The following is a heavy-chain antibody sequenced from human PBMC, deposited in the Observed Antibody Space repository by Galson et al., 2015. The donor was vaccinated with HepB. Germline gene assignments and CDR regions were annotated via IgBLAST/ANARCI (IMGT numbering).Heavy chain of an antibody. CDR1: GYTFTSYA. CDR2: INAGNGNT. D-gene: IGHD6-13*01. J-gene: IGHJ6*02. V-gene: IGHV1-3*01. Sequence: SVKVSCKASGYTFTSYAMHWVRQAPGQRLEWMGWINAGNGNTKYSQKFQGRVTITRDTSASTAYMELSSLRSEDTAVYYCARDHPRIADGMDDWGQGSTGTVSS. CDR3: ARDHPRIADGMDD.